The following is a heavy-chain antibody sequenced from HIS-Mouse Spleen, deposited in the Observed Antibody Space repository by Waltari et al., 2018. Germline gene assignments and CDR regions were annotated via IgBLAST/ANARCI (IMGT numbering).Heavy chain of an antibody. J-gene: IGHJ2*01. Sequence: QMQLQESGPGLVMPSETLSLTCSVAGGSLSSSSTSWRWTRQPPGKGLEWIGSIYYSGSTYYNPSFKGRVTISVDTSKSQFSLKLSSVTAADTAVYYCAREIPYSSSWYDWYFDLWGRGTLVTVSS. CDR2: IYYSGST. D-gene: IGHD6-13*01. CDR3: AREIPYSSSWYDWYFDL. V-gene: IGHV4-39*07. CDR1: GGSLSSSSTS.